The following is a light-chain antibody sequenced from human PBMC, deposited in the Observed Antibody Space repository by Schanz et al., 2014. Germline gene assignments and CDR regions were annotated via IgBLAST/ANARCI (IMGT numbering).Light chain of an antibody. CDR3: QQYHNWPRT. CDR1: QSVSSS. Sequence: EIVMTQSPATLSVSPGERATLSCRAGQSVSSSLAWYQQKPGQAPRLLIYGASTRATGIPARFSGSGSGTEFTLTISSLQSEDLAVYYCQQYHNWPRTFGQGTKLDIK. J-gene: IGKJ2*01. CDR2: GAS. V-gene: IGKV3-15*01.